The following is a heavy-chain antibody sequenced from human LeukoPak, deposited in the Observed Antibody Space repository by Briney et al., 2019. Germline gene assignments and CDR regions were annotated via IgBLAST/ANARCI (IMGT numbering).Heavy chain of an antibody. V-gene: IGHV3-48*01. CDR3: VSPIEQHRYNYYIDV. CDR1: GFTFSTYR. Sequence: GGSLRLFCAASGFTFSTYRMIWVRQAPGKGLEWVSYISSRSITIYYADSVKGRFTISRDNAKNSLYLQMNSLRAEDTAVYYCVSPIEQHRYNYYIDVWGKGTTVTVSS. D-gene: IGHD6-13*01. CDR2: ISSRSITI. J-gene: IGHJ6*03.